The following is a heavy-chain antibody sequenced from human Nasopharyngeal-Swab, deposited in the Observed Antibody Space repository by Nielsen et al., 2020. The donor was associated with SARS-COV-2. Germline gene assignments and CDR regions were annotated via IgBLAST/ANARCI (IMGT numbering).Heavy chain of an antibody. D-gene: IGHD5-12*01. Sequence: GESLKISCAASGFTFISYAMSWVRQAPGKGLEWVSAISGSGGSTYYADSVKGRFTISRDNSKNTLYLQMNSLRAEDTAVYYCAKGGNFDYWGQGTLVTVSS. CDR3: AKGGNFDY. CDR1: GFTFISYA. J-gene: IGHJ4*02. V-gene: IGHV3-23*01. CDR2: ISGSGGST.